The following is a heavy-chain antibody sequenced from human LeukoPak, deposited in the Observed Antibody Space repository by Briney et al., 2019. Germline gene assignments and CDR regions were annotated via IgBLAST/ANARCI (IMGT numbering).Heavy chain of an antibody. J-gene: IGHJ4*02. V-gene: IGHV1-46*01. D-gene: IGHD2-8*01. CDR3: ARDSGYCTNGVCHTRFDY. Sequence: GASVKVSCKASGYTFTSNYVHWVRQAPGQGLEWMGLIYPRDGSTSYAQKFQGRVTVTRDTSTSTVHMELSGLRSEDTAVYYCARDSGYCTNGVCHTRFDYWGQGTLVAVSS. CDR1: GYTFTSNY. CDR2: IYPRDGST.